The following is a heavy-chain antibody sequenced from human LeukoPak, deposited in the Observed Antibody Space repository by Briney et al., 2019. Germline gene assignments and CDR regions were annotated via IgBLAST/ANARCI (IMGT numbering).Heavy chain of an antibody. CDR3: ASPAPNCYGGLLYAFDI. D-gene: IGHD4-23*01. CDR1: GGTFSSYA. J-gene: IGHJ3*02. Sequence: SVKVSCKASGGTFSSYAISWVRPAPGQGLEWMGAIIPIFGIANYAQKFQGRVTFTAEESTSTGYRELSSLRSEDTAVYYCASPAPNCYGGLLYAFDIWGEGTMVTVSS. V-gene: IGHV1-69*13. CDR2: IIPIFGIA.